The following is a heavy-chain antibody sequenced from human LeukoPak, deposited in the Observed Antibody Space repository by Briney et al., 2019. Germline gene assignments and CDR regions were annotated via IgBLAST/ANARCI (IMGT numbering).Heavy chain of an antibody. Sequence: PSETLSLTCTVSGGSVSSGSYYWSWIRQPPGKGLEWIGYIYYSGSTNYNPSLKSRVTISVDTSKNQFSLKLSSVTAADTAVYYCARGIPRNNWFDPWGQGTPVTVSS. CDR2: IYYSGST. CDR1: GGSVSSGSYY. CDR3: ARGIPRNNWFDP. D-gene: IGHD1-14*01. J-gene: IGHJ5*02. V-gene: IGHV4-61*01.